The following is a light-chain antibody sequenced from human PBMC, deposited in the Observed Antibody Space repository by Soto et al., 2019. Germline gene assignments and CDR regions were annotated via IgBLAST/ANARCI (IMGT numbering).Light chain of an antibody. J-gene: IGLJ1*01. CDR2: EVS. CDR1: SSNVGSYNL. V-gene: IGLV2-23*02. Sequence: QSALTQPASVSGSPGQSITISCPGTSSNVGSYNLVSWYQQHPGKAPKLMIYEVSKRPSGVSNRFSGSKSGSTASLTISGLQAEDEADYHRCSYAGSYTYVFGPGTKATVL. CDR3: CSYAGSYTYV.